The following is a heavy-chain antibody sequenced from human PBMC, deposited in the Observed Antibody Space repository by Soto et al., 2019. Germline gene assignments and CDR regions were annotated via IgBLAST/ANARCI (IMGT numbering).Heavy chain of an antibody. CDR1: GYTFTSYS. Sequence: ASVKVSCKASGYTFTSYSMHWVRQAPGQRLEWMGWINAGNGNTKYSQKFQGRVTITRDTSASTAYMELNSLRAEDTAVYYCAKGTGRMTGHDSGWEHNGMDVWGQGTTVTVSS. D-gene: IGHD6-19*01. CDR2: INAGNGNT. V-gene: IGHV1-3*01. CDR3: AKGTGRMTGHDSGWEHNGMDV. J-gene: IGHJ6*02.